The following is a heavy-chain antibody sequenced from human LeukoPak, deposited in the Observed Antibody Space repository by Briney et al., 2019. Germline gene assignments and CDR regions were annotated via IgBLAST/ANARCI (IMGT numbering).Heavy chain of an antibody. Sequence: SETLSLTCTVSGGSISSDYWSWIRQPPGKGLEWIGYIYYSGSTNYNPSLKSRVTISVDTSKNQFSLKLSSVTAADTAVYYCARQVAGIGEPFDYWGQGTLVTVSS. J-gene: IGHJ4*02. CDR1: GGSISSDY. CDR2: IYYSGST. V-gene: IGHV4-59*08. D-gene: IGHD3-10*01. CDR3: ARQVAGIGEPFDY.